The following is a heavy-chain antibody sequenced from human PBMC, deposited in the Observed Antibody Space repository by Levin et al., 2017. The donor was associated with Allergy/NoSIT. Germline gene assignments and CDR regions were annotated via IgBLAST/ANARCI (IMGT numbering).Heavy chain of an antibody. Sequence: KISCKASGGTFSSYAISWVRQAPGQGLEWMGGIIPIFGTVNYAQKFQGRVTITADKSTNTAYMELSSLRSEDTAVYYCAGDARRRSGGYYPDWHFDRWGRGTLVTVSS. J-gene: IGHJ2*01. CDR2: IIPIFGTV. V-gene: IGHV1-69*06. CDR3: AGDARRRSGGYYPDWHFDR. CDR1: GGTFSSYA. D-gene: IGHD3-10*01.